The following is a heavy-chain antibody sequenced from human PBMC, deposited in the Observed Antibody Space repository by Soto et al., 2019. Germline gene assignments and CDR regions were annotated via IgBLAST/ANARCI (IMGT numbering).Heavy chain of an antibody. CDR3: ARAGNYDVLSGRMYYFDS. CDR1: GGSISSYY. Sequence: SETLSLTCTVSGGSISSYYWSWIRQPPGKGLEWIGYIYYSGSTNYNPSLKSRVTFSIDTSNSQFSLRLSSVTAADTAVYFCARAGNYDVLSGRMYYFDSWGQGTPVTVSS. D-gene: IGHD3-3*01. CDR2: IYYSGST. J-gene: IGHJ4*02. V-gene: IGHV4-59*12.